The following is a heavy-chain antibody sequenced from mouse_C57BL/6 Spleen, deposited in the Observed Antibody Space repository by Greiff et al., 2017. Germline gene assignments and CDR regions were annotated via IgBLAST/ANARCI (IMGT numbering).Heavy chain of an antibody. CDR1: GYAFTNYL. CDR2: INPGSGGT. CDR3: ARRDVGCAY. V-gene: IGHV1-54*01. D-gene: IGHD3-3*01. Sequence: VQLQQSGAELVRPGTSVKVSCKASGYAFTNYLIEWVKQRPGQGLEWIGVINPGSGGTNYNEKFKGKATLTADKSSSTAYMQLSSLTSEDSAVYFCARRDVGCAYWGQGTLVTVSA. J-gene: IGHJ3*01.